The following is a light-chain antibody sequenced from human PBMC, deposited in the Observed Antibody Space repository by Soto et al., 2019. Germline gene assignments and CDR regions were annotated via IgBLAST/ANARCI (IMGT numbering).Light chain of an antibody. V-gene: IGKV3-15*01. CDR3: QPYTNWPL. CDR1: QSVSSN. Sequence: IVVRRAPAGLSVAPGRRATLCCRASQSVSSNLAWYQQKPGQAPRLLIYGASTRATGIPARFSRSGSGTASTLPIRSLQSEDFAVYYWQPYTNWPLFSGGTKVDIK. J-gene: IGKJ4*01. CDR2: GAS.